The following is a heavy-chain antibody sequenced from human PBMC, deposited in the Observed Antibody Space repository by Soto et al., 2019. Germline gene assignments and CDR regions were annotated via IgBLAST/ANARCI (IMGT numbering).Heavy chain of an antibody. CDR3: ARRSGVVVAATWIHYSMDV. CDR1: GYTFTSYD. J-gene: IGHJ6*02. D-gene: IGHD2-15*01. CDR2: MNPNSGNT. Sequence: QVQLVQSGAEVKKPGASVKVSCKASGYTFTSYDINWVRQATGQGLEWMGWMNPNSGNTGYAQKFQGRVTMTRNTSISTSYMALSSLRSEDRAVYYCARRSGVVVAATWIHYSMDVWGQGTTVTVSS. V-gene: IGHV1-8*01.